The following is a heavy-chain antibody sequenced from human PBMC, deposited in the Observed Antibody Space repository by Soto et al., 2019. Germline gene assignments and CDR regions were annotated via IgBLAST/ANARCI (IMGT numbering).Heavy chain of an antibody. Sequence: SETLSLTCTVSGGSISSGGYYWSWIRQHPGKGLEWIGYIYYSGSTYYNPSLKSRVTISVDTSKNQFSLKLSSVTAADTAVYYCARDQGRYDSSGYYLVDYYGMDVWGQGTTVTVSS. J-gene: IGHJ6*02. CDR1: GGSISSGGYY. CDR3: ARDQGRYDSSGYYLVDYYGMDV. D-gene: IGHD3-22*01. V-gene: IGHV4-31*03. CDR2: IYYSGST.